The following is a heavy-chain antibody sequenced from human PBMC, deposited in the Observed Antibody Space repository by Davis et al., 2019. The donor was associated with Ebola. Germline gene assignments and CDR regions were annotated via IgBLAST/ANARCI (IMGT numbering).Heavy chain of an antibody. CDR2: IRPDGSDK. D-gene: IGHD3-3*01. V-gene: IGHV3-7*01. CDR1: AFASSSNW. Sequence: GSLRLSCSASAFASSSNWMDWVRQAPGKWLEWVANIRPDGSDKYYVDSLKGRFTISRDNAKNSLYLQMNSLRVEDTAVYYCVRNLGFFRLDGWGQGTLVTVSS. CDR3: VRNLGFFRLDG. J-gene: IGHJ4*02.